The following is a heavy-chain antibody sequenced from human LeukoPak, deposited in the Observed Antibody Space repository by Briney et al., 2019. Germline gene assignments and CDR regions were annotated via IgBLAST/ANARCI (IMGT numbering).Heavy chain of an antibody. V-gene: IGHV3-30*02. D-gene: IGHD6-6*01. CDR1: GFTFSTYG. CDR3: AKVYQLEEYYYYMDV. CDR2: IRYDGSNK. Sequence: QSGGSLRLSCAASGFTFSTYGMLWVRQAPGQGPEWVALIRYDGSNKYYADSVKGRFTISRDNSKNTLYLQMNSLRAEDTAVYYCAKVYQLEEYYYYMDVWGKGTTVTVSS. J-gene: IGHJ6*03.